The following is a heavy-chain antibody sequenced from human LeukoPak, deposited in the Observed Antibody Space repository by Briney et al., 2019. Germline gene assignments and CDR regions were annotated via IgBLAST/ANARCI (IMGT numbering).Heavy chain of an antibody. CDR2: IKSKTDGGTA. J-gene: IGHJ4*02. Sequence: PGGSLRLSCAASGFTFDDYGMSWVRQAPGKGLEWVGRIKSKTDGGTADYAAPVKGRFTISRDDSKNTLYLQMNSLKTGDTAVYYCTTAPGFWSGYYTSSGDYWGQGTLVTVSS. D-gene: IGHD3-3*01. V-gene: IGHV3-15*01. CDR1: GFTFDDYG. CDR3: TTAPGFWSGYYTSSGDY.